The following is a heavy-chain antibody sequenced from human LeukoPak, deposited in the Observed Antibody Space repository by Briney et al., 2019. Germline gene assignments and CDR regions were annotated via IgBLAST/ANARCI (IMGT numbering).Heavy chain of an antibody. J-gene: IGHJ4*02. Sequence: SETLSLTCTVSGGSISSYYWGWIRQPPGKGLEWIGYIYYSGSTNYNPSLKSRVTISVDTYKNQFSLKLISVTAADTAVDYCARAPYDILTGYRFDYWGQGTLVTVSS. CDR3: ARAPYDILTGYRFDY. V-gene: IGHV4-59*01. CDR1: GGSISSYY. D-gene: IGHD3-9*01. CDR2: IYYSGST.